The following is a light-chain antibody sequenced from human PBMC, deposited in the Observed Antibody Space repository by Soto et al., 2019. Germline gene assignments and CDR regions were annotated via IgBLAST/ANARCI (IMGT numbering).Light chain of an antibody. CDR1: QDINSY. V-gene: IGKV1-33*01. J-gene: IGKJ2*01. Sequence: DIQMTQSPSSLSAYVGDRVTITCQASQDINSYLIWYQQKPGKVPKVLIYDASNLETGVPSRFSGSGSGTEFTLTISSLQPDDFVTYYCQQYVNYPYTFGQGTKLEIK. CDR2: DAS. CDR3: QQYVNYPYT.